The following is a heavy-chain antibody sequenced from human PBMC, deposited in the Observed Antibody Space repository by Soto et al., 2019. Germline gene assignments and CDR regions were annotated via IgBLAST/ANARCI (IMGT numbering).Heavy chain of an antibody. CDR1: GGSVSSGSYY. CDR3: ARYTLYGDGYYCDY. V-gene: IGHV4-61*01. Sequence: SETLSLTCTVSGGSVSSGSYYWSWIRQPPGKGLEWIGYIYYSGSTNYNPSLKSRVTISVDTSKNQFSLKLSSVTAADTAVYCCARYTLYGDGYYCDYWGQETLVTVSS. D-gene: IGHD4-17*01. CDR2: IYYSGST. J-gene: IGHJ4*02.